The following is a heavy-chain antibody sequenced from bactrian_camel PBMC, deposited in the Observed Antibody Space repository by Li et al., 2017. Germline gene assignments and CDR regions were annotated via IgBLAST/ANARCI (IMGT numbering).Heavy chain of an antibody. D-gene: IGHD6*01. V-gene: IGHV3-2*01. CDR3: AADRTFSAMVRGRPAY. J-gene: IGHJ4*01. Sequence: VQLVESGGGLVQPGGSLRLSCATSESTVNRFYTSWVRQAPGKGLEWVAVVCSDSSYTYYADSVKGRFTISQDNAKNMVYLQMNNMRPEDTGMYYCAADRTFSAMVRGRPAYWGRGPRS. CDR2: VCSDSSYT. CDR1: ESTVNRFY.